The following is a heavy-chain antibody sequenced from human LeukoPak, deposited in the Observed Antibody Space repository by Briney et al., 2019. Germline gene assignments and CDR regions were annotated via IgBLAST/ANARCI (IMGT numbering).Heavy chain of an antibody. CDR1: GVSISSSTYY. Sequence: SETLSLTCTVSGVSISSSTYYWNWIRQPAGKGLEWIGHIYTSGSTNYNPSLKSRVTISVDTSKNQFSLKLNSVTAADTAVYYCARDSSGYYLYYMDVWGKGTTVTISS. V-gene: IGHV4-61*09. D-gene: IGHD6-25*01. CDR3: ARDSSGYYLYYMDV. CDR2: IYTSGST. J-gene: IGHJ6*03.